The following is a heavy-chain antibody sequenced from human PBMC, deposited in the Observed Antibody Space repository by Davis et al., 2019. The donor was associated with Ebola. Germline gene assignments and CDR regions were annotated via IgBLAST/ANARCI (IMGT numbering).Heavy chain of an antibody. J-gene: IGHJ4*02. CDR3: AKGGRSPLHQIDY. CDR2: ISGSGSST. D-gene: IGHD3-16*01. Sequence: GGSLRLSCAASGFTFTSYVMTWVRQAPGKGLNWVSTISGSGSSTYYADSVKGQFTISRDKSKNTMYLQMNSLRDEDTAVYYCAKGGRSPLHQIDYWGQGTLVTVSS. CDR1: GFTFTSYV. V-gene: IGHV3-23*01.